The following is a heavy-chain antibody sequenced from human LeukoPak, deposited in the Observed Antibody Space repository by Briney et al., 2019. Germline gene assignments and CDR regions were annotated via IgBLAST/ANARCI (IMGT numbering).Heavy chain of an antibody. CDR3: ARDPPTNYDFWSGYLY. CDR1: GYTFTSYY. J-gene: IGHJ4*02. Sequence: GASVKVSCKASGYTFTSYYMHWARQAPGQGLEWMGIINPSGGSTSYAQKFQGRVTMTRDTSTSTVYMELSSLRSEDTAVYYCARDPPTNYDFWSGYLYWGQGTLVTVSS. D-gene: IGHD3-3*01. V-gene: IGHV1-46*01. CDR2: INPSGGST.